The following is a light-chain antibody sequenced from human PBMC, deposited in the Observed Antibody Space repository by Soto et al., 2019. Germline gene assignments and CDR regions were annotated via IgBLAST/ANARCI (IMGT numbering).Light chain of an antibody. CDR3: TSFTSGSTPYV. J-gene: IGLJ1*01. V-gene: IGLV2-14*03. CDR2: DVT. CDR1: SSDVGGYNY. Sequence: SVLTQPASVSGSPGQSITISCAGTSSDVGGYNYVSWYQQLPGKAPQLVIYDVTHRPSGVSDRFSGSRSGNTASLTISGLQAEDEADYYCTSFTSGSTPYVLGTGTKVPVL.